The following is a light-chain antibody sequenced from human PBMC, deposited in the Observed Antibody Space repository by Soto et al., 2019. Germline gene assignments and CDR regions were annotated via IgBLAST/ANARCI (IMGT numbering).Light chain of an antibody. CDR3: QQYDSYPWT. CDR1: QSISSW. CDR2: DAS. V-gene: IGKV1-5*01. J-gene: IGKJ1*01. Sequence: DIQMTQSPSRLSASVGDRVTIACRASQSISSWLAWYQQKPGKAPKVLIYDASSLQSGVPSRFSGSGSGTEFTLIISTRQPDDFATDYCQQYDSYPWTFGQGTKVDIK.